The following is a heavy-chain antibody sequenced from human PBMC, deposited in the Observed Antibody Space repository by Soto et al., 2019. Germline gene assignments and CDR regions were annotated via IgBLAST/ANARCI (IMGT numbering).Heavy chain of an antibody. Sequence: GGSLRLSCAASGFTFSTYAMNWVRQAPGKGLEWVSALSDNGGSTYYADSVRGRFTISRDNSMNTLYLQMNSLRAEDTALYYCAEALSRDFSGFGYLGQGTQVTVSS. CDR1: GFTFSTYA. CDR2: LSDNGGST. V-gene: IGHV3-23*01. J-gene: IGHJ4*02. D-gene: IGHD3-10*01. CDR3: AEALSRDFSGFGY.